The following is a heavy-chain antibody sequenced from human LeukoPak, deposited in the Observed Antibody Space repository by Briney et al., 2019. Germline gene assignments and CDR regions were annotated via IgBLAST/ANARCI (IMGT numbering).Heavy chain of an antibody. Sequence: GGSLRLSCAASGFSFSTYWMHWVRQAPGKGLVRVSLIDTDGSSTPYADSVKGRFTISRDNAKNTLYLQMNSLRAEDTAVYYCARVGGSSDFDYWGQGTLATVSS. J-gene: IGHJ4*02. V-gene: IGHV3-74*01. CDR1: GFSFSTYW. CDR2: IDTDGSST. CDR3: ARVGGSSDFDY. D-gene: IGHD3-10*01.